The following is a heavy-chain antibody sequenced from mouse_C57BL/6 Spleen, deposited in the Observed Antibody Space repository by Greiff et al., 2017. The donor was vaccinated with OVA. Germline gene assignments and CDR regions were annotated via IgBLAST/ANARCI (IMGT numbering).Heavy chain of an antibody. D-gene: IGHD3-2*02. J-gene: IGHJ2*01. V-gene: IGHV1-15*01. CDR2: IDPETGGT. CDR1: GYTFTDYE. Sequence: QVQLKESGAELVRPGASVTLSCKASGYTFTDYEMHWVKQTPVHGLEWIGAIDPETGGTAYNQKFKGKAILTADKSSSTAYMELRSLTSEDSAVYYCTRSASSGPYYFDYWGQGTTLTVSS. CDR3: TRSASSGPYYFDY.